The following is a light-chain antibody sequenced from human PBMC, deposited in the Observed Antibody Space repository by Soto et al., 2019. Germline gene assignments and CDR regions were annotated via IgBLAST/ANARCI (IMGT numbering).Light chain of an antibody. V-gene: IGLV2-23*02. J-gene: IGLJ1*01. CDR3: CSYAGSSTFV. Sequence: QSVLTQPASVSGSPEQSITIPCTGTSSDVGNYDLVSWYQRHPGKAPKVMIHEVNKRPSGVSIRFSGSKSGSTASLTISGLQAEDEAEYYCCSYAGSSTFVFGTGTKVTVL. CDR1: SSDVGNYDL. CDR2: EVN.